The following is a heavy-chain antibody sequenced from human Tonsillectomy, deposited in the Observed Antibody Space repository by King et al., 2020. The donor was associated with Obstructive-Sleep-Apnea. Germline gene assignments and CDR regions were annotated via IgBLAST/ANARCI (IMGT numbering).Heavy chain of an antibody. CDR3: AHRRDSGGSYIN. D-gene: IGHD6-19*01. CDR1: GFSLSTTGVG. V-gene: IGHV2-5*02. CDR2: IYWDDDK. J-gene: IGHJ4*02. Sequence: TLKESGPTLVKPTQTLTLTCTFSGFSLSTTGVGVGWIRQPPGKALEWLALIYWDDDKRYSPSLKRRLTITMDNSKNQVVLTITNMDPVDTATYFCAHRRDSGGSYINWGQGTLVTVSS.